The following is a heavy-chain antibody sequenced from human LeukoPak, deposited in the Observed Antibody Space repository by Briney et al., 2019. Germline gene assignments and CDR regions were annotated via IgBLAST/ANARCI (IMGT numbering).Heavy chain of an antibody. V-gene: IGHV7-4-1*02. J-gene: IGHJ6*02. CDR3: ARDVGRRKWGLYYYYGMDV. CDR2: INTNTGNP. D-gene: IGHD1-26*01. CDR1: GYTFTSYA. Sequence: ASVKVSCKASGYTFTSYAMNWVRQAPGQGLEWMGWINTNTGNPTYAQGFTGRFVFPLDTSVSTAYLQISSLKAEDTAVYYCARDVGRRKWGLYYYYGMDVWGQGTTVTVSS.